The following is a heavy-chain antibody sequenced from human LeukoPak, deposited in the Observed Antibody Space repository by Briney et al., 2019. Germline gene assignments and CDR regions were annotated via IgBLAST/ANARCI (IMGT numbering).Heavy chain of an antibody. D-gene: IGHD2-15*01. V-gene: IGHV2-5*02. J-gene: IGHJ3*02. CDR3: AHSYIVMEAFNI. CDR1: GFSLSTTEVA. CDR2: IHWDDDK. Sequence: SGPTLLNPTQTLTLTCTFSGFSLSTTEVAVGWFRQPPGKALEWLALIHWDDDKRYNPSLTSRLTVTKDSSKNQVVLTMSNMDPVDTATYHCAHSYIVMEAFNIWGQGTMVTVSS.